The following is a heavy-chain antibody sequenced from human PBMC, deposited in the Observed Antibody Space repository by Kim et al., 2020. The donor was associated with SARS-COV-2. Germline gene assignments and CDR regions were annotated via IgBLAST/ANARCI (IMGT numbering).Heavy chain of an antibody. CDR1: GYTLTELS. CDR3: ATDLAFGGVKNY. CDR2: FDPEDGET. D-gene: IGHD3-16*01. J-gene: IGHJ4*02. Sequence: ASVKVSCKVSGYTLTELSMHWVRQAPGKGLEWMGGFDPEDGETIYAQKFQGRVTMTEDTSTDTAYMELSSLRSEDTAVYYCATDLAFGGVKNYWGQGTLVTVSS. V-gene: IGHV1-24*01.